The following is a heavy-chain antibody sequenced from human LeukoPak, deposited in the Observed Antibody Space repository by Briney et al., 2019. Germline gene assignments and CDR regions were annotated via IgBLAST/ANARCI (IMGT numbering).Heavy chain of an antibody. CDR1: VPTFTSYA. CDR3: AGFFYDSSGDAFDI. D-gene: IGHD3-22*01. Sequence: SVKVSCKASVPTFTSYAINWVRQAPGQGLEWMGGFIPILGSPTYAQNFQGRVTFTTDESRYTAYMELINLKSDDTAVYYCAGFFYDSSGDAFDIWGQGTMVTVSS. J-gene: IGHJ3*02. CDR2: FIPILGSP. V-gene: IGHV1-69*05.